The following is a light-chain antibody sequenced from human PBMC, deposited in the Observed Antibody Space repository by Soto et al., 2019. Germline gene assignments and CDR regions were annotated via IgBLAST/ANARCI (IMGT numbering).Light chain of an antibody. J-gene: IGKJ5*01. CDR2: DAS. Sequence: DIQMTQSPSSLSASVGDRVTITCRASQGISNYLAWFQQKPGKAPKSLIYDASSLRSGVPSKFSGSGFGTDFTLTISSLQTEDFATYYCQQYSTCPITFGHGTRLGIK. V-gene: IGKV1-16*02. CDR3: QQYSTCPIT. CDR1: QGISNY.